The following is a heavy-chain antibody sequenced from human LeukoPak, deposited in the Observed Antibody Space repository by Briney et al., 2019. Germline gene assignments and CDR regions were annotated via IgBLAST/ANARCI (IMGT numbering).Heavy chain of an antibody. D-gene: IGHD3-22*01. J-gene: IGHJ4*02. Sequence: GGSLRLSCTASGFTFGDYAMSWARQAPGKGLEWVGFIRSKAYGGTTEYAASVKGRFTISRDDSKSIAYLQMNSLKTEDTAVYYCTREFVDYYDSSGYYFSLDYWGQGTLVTVSS. CDR3: TREFVDYYDSSGYYFSLDY. CDR2: IRSKAYGGTT. CDR1: GFTFGDYA. V-gene: IGHV3-49*04.